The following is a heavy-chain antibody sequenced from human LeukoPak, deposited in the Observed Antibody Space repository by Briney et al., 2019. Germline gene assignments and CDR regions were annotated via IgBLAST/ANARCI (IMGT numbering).Heavy chain of an antibody. D-gene: IGHD3-10*01. CDR1: GFTFSNYW. Sequence: GGSLRLSCAASGFTFSNYWMHWVRQAPGKGLEWVSRINSDGSIRNYADSVKGRFTISRDNAKNAVYLQMNSLRAEDTAVYHCITAGASGTYGRFDPWGQGTLVTVSS. CDR3: ITAGASGTYGRFDP. CDR2: INSDGSIR. J-gene: IGHJ5*02. V-gene: IGHV3-74*01.